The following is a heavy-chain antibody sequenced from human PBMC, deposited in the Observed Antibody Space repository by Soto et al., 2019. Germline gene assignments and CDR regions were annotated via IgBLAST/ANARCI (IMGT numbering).Heavy chain of an antibody. Sequence: EVQLVESGGDLVQPGGSLRLSCVASGFTVSISYLGWVRQAPGKGLEWVSSLYTDGNTYYADSVRDRFTIFTDNSKDTLYLQMKSLSVDDTAMYYCARQVGDVWYFDLWGRGTLVTVAS. J-gene: IGHJ2*01. CDR3: ARQVGDVWYFDL. CDR2: LYTDGNT. CDR1: GFTVSISY. V-gene: IGHV3-66*04. D-gene: IGHD3-16*01.